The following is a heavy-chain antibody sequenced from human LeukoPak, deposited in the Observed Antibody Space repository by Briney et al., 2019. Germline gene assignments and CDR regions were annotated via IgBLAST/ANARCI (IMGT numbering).Heavy chain of an antibody. Sequence: ILSFWCSVSDGTSIGGGYCWSFISQHPGKGLEWIGYIYYSGSTYYNPSLKSRVTISVDTSKNQFSLKLSSVTAADTAVYYCASSPLGIFGGYYYYMDVWGKGTTVTVSS. V-gene: IGHV4-31*03. CDR3: ASSPLGIFGGYYYYMDV. J-gene: IGHJ6*03. D-gene: IGHD3-3*01. CDR2: IYYSGST. CDR1: DGTSIGGGYC.